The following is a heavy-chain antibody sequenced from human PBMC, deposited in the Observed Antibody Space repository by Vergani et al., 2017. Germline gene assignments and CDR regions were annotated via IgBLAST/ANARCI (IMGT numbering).Heavy chain of an antibody. D-gene: IGHD6-6*01. CDR3: ASSYSSSDHAFDI. CDR2: ISSSSSYI. Sequence: EVQLVESGGGLIQPGGSLRLSCAASGFTFSSYSMNWVRQAPGKGLEWVSSISSSSSYIYYADSVKGRFTISRDNAKNSLYLQMNSLRAEDTAVYYCASSYSSSDHAFDIWGQGTMVTVSS. J-gene: IGHJ3*02. CDR1: GFTFSSYS. V-gene: IGHV3-21*01.